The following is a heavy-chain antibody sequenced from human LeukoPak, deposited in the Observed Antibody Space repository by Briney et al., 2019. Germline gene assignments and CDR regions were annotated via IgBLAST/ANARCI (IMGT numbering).Heavy chain of an antibody. V-gene: IGHV4-59*08. CDR1: GGSISYDY. Sequence: SETLSLTCTVSGGSISYDYWSWIRQSPGKRLEWIGYIHYSGATNYSPSLKSRVTISVGTSKNQFSLKLSSVTAADTALYYCATLRGASTAVFDSWGQGALVTVSS. CDR2: IHYSGAT. CDR3: ATLRGASTAVFDS. J-gene: IGHJ4*02. D-gene: IGHD2-21*02.